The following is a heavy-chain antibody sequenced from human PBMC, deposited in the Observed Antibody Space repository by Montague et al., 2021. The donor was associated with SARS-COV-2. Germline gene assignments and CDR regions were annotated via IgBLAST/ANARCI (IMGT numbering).Heavy chain of an antibody. CDR1: GFSLRTSGVG. D-gene: IGHD4-17*01. Sequence: PALVKPTQTLTLTCTSSGFSLRTSGVGVGWIRQPPGKALEWLAVIYWDDDKRYSTSLKSRLTITKDTSKNRVVLTMTNMDPVDTATYYCVHSYADYLLDYWGQGTLVSVSS. CDR2: IYWDDDK. CDR3: VHSYADYLLDY. J-gene: IGHJ4*02. V-gene: IGHV2-5*02.